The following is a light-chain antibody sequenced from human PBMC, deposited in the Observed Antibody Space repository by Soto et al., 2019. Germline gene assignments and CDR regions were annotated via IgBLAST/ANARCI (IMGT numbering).Light chain of an antibody. Sequence: QSALIQPASVSGSPGQSITIPCTGTSSDIGGYNYVSWYQQHPGKAPKVRIFDVSHRPSGVSNRFSGSKSANTASLTISGLQAEDEADYYCSSFTTNSTVVFGGGTKLTVL. CDR2: DVS. V-gene: IGLV2-14*01. CDR3: SSFTTNSTVV. J-gene: IGLJ2*01. CDR1: SSDIGGYNY.